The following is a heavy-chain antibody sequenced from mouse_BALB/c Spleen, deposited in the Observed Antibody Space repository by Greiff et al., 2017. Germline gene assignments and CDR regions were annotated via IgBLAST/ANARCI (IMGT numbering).Heavy chain of an antibody. D-gene: IGHD2-10*02. CDR2: IWSGGST. CDR3: ASPYGNPYAMDY. J-gene: IGHJ4*01. CDR1: GFSLTSYG. V-gene: IGHV2-4-1*01. Sequence: VQVVESGPGLVQPSQSLSITCTVSGFSLTSYGVHWVRQSPGKGLEWLGVIWSGGSTDYNAAFISRLSISKDNSKSQVFFKMNSLQADDTAIYYCASPYGNPYAMDYWGQGTSVTVSS.